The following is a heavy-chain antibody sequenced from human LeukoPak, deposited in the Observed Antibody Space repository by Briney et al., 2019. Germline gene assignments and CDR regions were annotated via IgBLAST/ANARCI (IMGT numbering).Heavy chain of an antibody. Sequence: SETLSLTCTVSGGSISSGSYYWSWIRQPAGKGLEWIGRIYTSGSTNYNPSLKSRVTISVDTSKNQFSLKLSSVTAADTAVYYCARVDYGDYVSYYYYMDVWGKGTTVTVSS. V-gene: IGHV4-61*02. CDR2: IYTSGST. CDR3: ARVDYGDYVSYYYYMDV. D-gene: IGHD4-17*01. J-gene: IGHJ6*03. CDR1: GGSISSGSYY.